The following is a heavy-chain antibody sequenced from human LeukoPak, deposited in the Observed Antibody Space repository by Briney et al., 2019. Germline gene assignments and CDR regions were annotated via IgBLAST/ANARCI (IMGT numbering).Heavy chain of an antibody. CDR1: GFTFSRYG. CDR3: ARERDYYDSSGYYFN. V-gene: IGHV3-33*01. Sequence: GGSLRLSCATSGFTFSRYGMHWVRQAPGKGLEWVAGIWYDGSNKYYADSVKGRFTISRDNSKNTLYLQMNSLRAEDTAVYYCARERDYYDSSGYYFNWGQGTLVTVSS. CDR2: IWYDGSNK. J-gene: IGHJ4*02. D-gene: IGHD3-22*01.